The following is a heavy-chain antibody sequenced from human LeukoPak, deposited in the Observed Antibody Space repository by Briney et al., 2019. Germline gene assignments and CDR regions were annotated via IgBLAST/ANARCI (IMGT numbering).Heavy chain of an antibody. D-gene: IGHD6-19*01. J-gene: IGHJ4*02. V-gene: IGHV3-23*01. CDR2: IIGGGGST. Sequence: QPGGSLRLSCAASGFPFSSHGMSWVRQAPGKGLEWVSGIIGGGGSTYYADSVKGRITISRDNSKNTLYLQMNSLRAEDTAVYYCANGIAVADYFDYWGQGTLVTVSS. CDR3: ANGIAVADYFDY. CDR1: GFPFSSHG.